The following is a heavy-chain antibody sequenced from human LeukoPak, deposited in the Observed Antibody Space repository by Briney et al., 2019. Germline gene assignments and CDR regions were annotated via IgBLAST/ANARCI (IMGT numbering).Heavy chain of an antibody. Sequence: SETLSLTCTVSGGSISSSSCYWGWIRQPPGKGLEWIGSIYYSGSTYYNPSLKSRVTISVDTSKNQFSLKLSSVTAADTAVYYCASGGVVPAARYWGQGTLVTVSS. CDR1: GGSISSSSCY. J-gene: IGHJ4*02. V-gene: IGHV4-39*01. D-gene: IGHD2-2*01. CDR2: IYYSGST. CDR3: ASGGVVPAARY.